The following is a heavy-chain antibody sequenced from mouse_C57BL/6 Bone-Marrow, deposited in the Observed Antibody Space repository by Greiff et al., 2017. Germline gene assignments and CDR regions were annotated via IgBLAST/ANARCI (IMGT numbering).Heavy chain of an antibody. D-gene: IGHD2-14*01. J-gene: IGHJ4*01. CDR3: ARLGGYSYAMDY. V-gene: IGHV1-9*01. CDR1: GYTFTGYW. CDR2: IFPGSGST. Sequence: QVQLQQSGAELMKPGASVKLSCKATGYTFTGYWIEWVKQRPGHGLEWIGEIFPGSGSTNYNEKVKGKATFTADTSSNTAYMQLISLTTEDSAIYDCARLGGYSYAMDYWGQGTSVTVAS.